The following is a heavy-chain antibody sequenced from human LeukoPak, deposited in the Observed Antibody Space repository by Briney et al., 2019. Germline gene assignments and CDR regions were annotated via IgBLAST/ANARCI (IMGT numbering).Heavy chain of an antibody. J-gene: IGHJ6*03. CDR1: GGSISSYY. CDR3: ARVTNSPDNYYYYYMDV. D-gene: IGHD2/OR15-2a*01. V-gene: IGHV4-59*01. Sequence: SETLSLTCTVSGGSISSYYWSWIRQPPGKGLEWIGYIYYSGSTNYNPSLKSRVTISVDTSKNQFSLKLSSVTAADTAVYYCARVTNSPDNYYYYYMDVWGKGTTVTVSS. CDR2: IYYSGST.